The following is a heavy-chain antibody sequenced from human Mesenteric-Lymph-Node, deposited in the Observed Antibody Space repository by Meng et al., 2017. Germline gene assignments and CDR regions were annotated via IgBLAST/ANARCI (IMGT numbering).Heavy chain of an antibody. Sequence: GESLKISCTASGFTFNNFWMTWVRQAPGKGLVWVANINQDGSEKYYVDSVKGRFTISRDNAKNSLYLQMNSLRAEDTAVYYCARGRVVVAATRVIGCCWYFDLWGRGTLVTVSS. CDR3: ARGRVVVAATRVIGCCWYFDL. CDR1: GFTFNNFW. D-gene: IGHD2-15*01. CDR2: INQDGSEK. V-gene: IGHV3-7*01. J-gene: IGHJ2*01.